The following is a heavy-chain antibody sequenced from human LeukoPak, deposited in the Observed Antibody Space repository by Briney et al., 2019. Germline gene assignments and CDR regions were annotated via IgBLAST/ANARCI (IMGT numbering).Heavy chain of an antibody. V-gene: IGHV4-59*08. CDR2: IYYSGST. CDR1: GGSISSYY. CDR3: ARHDVTEDYFDY. J-gene: IGHJ4*02. Sequence: PSETLSLTCTVSGGSISSYYWSWIRRPPGKGLEWIGYIYYSGSTNYNPSLKSRVTISVDTSKNQFSLKLSSVTAADTAVYYCARHDVTEDYFDYWGQGTLVTVSS. D-gene: IGHD3-16*01.